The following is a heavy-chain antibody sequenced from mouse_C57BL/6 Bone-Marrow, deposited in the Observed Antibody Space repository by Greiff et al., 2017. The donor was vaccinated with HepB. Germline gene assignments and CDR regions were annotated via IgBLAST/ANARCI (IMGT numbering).Heavy chain of an antibody. V-gene: IGHV1-39*01. D-gene: IGHD1-1*01. CDR1: GYSFTDYN. CDR2: INPNYGTT. CDR3: ARSYYGSSYRYFDY. Sequence: EVQLQHSGPELVKPGASVKISCKASGYSFTDYNMNWVKQSNGKSLEWIGVINPNYGTTSYNQKFKGKATLTVDQSSSTAYMQLNSLTSEDSAVYYCARSYYGSSYRYFDYWGQGTTLTVSS. J-gene: IGHJ2*01.